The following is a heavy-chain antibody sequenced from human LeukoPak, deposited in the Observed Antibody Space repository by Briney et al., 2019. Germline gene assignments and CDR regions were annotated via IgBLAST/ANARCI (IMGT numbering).Heavy chain of an antibody. J-gene: IGHJ4*02. D-gene: IGHD4-11*01. CDR2: INPNSGDT. CDR1: GYIFTDYY. CDR3: ARVVYGNNATPFDH. V-gene: IGHV1-2*06. Sequence: ASVKVSCKASGYIFTDYYIHWVRQAPGQGPEWMGRINPNSGDTDSAQKFQGRVTMTRVTSITAVYMEMRRLTSDDTAVYYCARVVYGNNATPFDHWGQGTLVIVSS.